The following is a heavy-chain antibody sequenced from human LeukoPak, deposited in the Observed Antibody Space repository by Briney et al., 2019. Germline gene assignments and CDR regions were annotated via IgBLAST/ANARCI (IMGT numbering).Heavy chain of an antibody. Sequence: ASVKVSCKASGGTFSSYAISWVRQAPGQGLEWMGWISAYNGNTNYAQKLQGRVTMTTDTSTSTAYMELRSLRSDDTAVYYCASGDYGDHYYYYGMDVWGQGTTVTVSS. J-gene: IGHJ6*02. CDR1: GGTFSSYA. CDR2: ISAYNGNT. D-gene: IGHD4-17*01. CDR3: ASGDYGDHYYYYGMDV. V-gene: IGHV1-18*01.